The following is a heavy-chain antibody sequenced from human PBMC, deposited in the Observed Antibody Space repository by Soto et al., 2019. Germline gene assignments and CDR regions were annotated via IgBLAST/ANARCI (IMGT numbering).Heavy chain of an antibody. CDR1: GFTFGSYW. J-gene: IGHJ6*02. CDR2: IDSDGSST. V-gene: IGHV3-74*01. Sequence: GASVKVSCAASGFTFGSYWMNWVRQAPGKGLVWVSRIDSDGSSTTYADSVKGRFTTSRDNAKNTLYLQMSSLRVEDTAVYYCARGRPYGMDVWGQGTTVTVSS. CDR3: ARGRPYGMDV.